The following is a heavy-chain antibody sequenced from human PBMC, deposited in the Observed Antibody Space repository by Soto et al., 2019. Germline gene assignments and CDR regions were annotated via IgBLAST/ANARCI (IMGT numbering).Heavy chain of an antibody. D-gene: IGHD1-26*01. Sequence: QTLSFTCAITGDIVSSNSAGWSWVRQSPSRGLEWLGRTYYRSKWYYEYAVSVRGRITINPDTSKNQYSLQLNSVTPEDTAVYFCARGEQYSGRIFDYWGQGTLVTVSS. J-gene: IGHJ4*01. CDR3: ARGEQYSGRIFDY. CDR2: TYYRSKWYY. V-gene: IGHV6-1*01. CDR1: GDIVSSNSAG.